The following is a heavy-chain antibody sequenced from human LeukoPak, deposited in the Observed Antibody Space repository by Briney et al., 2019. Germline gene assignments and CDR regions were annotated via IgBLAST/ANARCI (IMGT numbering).Heavy chain of an antibody. Sequence: PGGSLRLSCVASGFTFGKYWMSWVRQAPGKGLVWVSRITSDGSSTTYADSVKGRFTISRDNAKNTLYLEMNSLRTEDTAVYYCARDGDTAMVPIDYWGQGTLVTVSS. V-gene: IGHV3-74*03. J-gene: IGHJ4*02. CDR1: GFTFGKYW. CDR3: ARDGDTAMVPIDY. CDR2: ITSDGSST. D-gene: IGHD5-18*01.